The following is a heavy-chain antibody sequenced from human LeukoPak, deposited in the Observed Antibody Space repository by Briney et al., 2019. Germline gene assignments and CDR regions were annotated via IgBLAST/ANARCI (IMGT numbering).Heavy chain of an antibody. D-gene: IGHD3-9*01. CDR3: AREAWDQVTSY. J-gene: IGHJ4*02. Sequence: PGGSLRLSCAVSGSTFSSYAMNWVRQAPGKGLEWVSSIGRDSTYTYYADSVKGRFTISRDNGKNSLYLQMNSLRAEDTAVYYCAREAWDQVTSYWGQGTLVTVSS. V-gene: IGHV3-21*01. CDR1: GSTFSSYA. CDR2: IGRDSTYT.